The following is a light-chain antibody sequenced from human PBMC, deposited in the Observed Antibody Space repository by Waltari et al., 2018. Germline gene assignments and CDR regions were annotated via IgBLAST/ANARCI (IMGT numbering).Light chain of an antibody. J-gene: IGKJ2*01. CDR1: QSAASIY. Sequence: EYVLTQSPGPLSLSPGARATLSCRASQSAASIYLAWYQQKPGQAPRLLIYVASNRATGIPDRFSGSGSGKDFTLTISRLEPEDFAVYYCQQYGDSPLYTFGRGTKLEIK. CDR3: QQYGDSPLYT. V-gene: IGKV3-20*01. CDR2: VAS.